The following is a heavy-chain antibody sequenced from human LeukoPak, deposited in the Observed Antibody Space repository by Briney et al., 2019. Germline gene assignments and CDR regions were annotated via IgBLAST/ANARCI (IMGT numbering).Heavy chain of an antibody. CDR1: GGSISSSSYY. D-gene: IGHD2-21*02. J-gene: IGHJ4*02. V-gene: IGHV4-39*01. CDR2: IYYRGST. Sequence: PSETLSLTCTVSGGSISSSSYYWGWIRQPPGKGLEWIGSIYYRGSTYYNPSLKSRVTISVDTSKNQFSLKLSSVTAADTAVYYCARHTALFDYWGQGTLVTVSS. CDR3: ARHTALFDY.